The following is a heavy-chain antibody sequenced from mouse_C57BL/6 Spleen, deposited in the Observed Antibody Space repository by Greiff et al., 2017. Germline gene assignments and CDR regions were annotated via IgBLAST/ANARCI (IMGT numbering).Heavy chain of an antibody. D-gene: IGHD2-2*01. V-gene: IGHV8-12*01. CDR1: GFSLSTSGMG. CDR2: IYWDDDK. J-gene: IGHJ4*01. CDR3: ARRARGYDGTPYAMDY. Sequence: QVTLKESGPGILQSSQTLSLTCSFSGFSLSTSGMGVSWIRQPSGKGLEWLAHIYWDDDKRYNPSLKSRLTISKATSRNQVFLKITSVDTADTATYYCARRARGYDGTPYAMDYWGQGTSVTVSS.